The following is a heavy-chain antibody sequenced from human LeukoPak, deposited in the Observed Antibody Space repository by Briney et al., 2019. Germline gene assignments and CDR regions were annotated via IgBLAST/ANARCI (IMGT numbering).Heavy chain of an antibody. CDR2: IKTKRDGGTT. V-gene: IGHV3-15*01. CDR3: IHYGSGTYTTDY. J-gene: IGHJ4*02. D-gene: IGHD3-10*01. CDR1: GFTFSNAW. Sequence: GGSLILSCVASGFTFSNAWMSWVRQAPGKGLEWVGRIKTKRDGGTTDYAAIVQGRFTLSRDDAKNTVYLQMNSLKTEDTAVYYCIHYGSGTYTTDYWGQGTLVTVSS.